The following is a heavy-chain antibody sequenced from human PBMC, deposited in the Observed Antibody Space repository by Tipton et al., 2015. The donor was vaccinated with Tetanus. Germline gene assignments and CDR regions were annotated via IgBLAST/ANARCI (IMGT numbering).Heavy chain of an antibody. CDR2: ISHSATT. V-gene: IGHV4-39*01. Sequence: LRLSCFVSDGSISTKTYYWGWIRQTPGKGLEWIASISHSATTFYNPSLKSRVTMSVDPPKNQFSVRLSSVTAADTGVYYCARHVGGYGSPPHDLWGQGTLVTVSS. CDR3: ARHVGGYGSPPHDL. D-gene: IGHD3-10*01. J-gene: IGHJ5*02. CDR1: DGSISTKTYY.